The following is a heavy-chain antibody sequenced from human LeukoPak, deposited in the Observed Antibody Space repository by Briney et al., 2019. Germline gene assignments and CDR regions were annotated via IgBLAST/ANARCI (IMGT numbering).Heavy chain of an antibody. CDR3: ARHSLGDFWSGYYSVYYGMDV. Sequence: KPSETLSLTCTVSGGSISSSSYYWGWIRQPPGKGLEWNVSIYYSGSTYYNPSLKSRATISVDTSKNQFSLKLSSVTAADTAVYYCARHSLGDFWSGYYSVYYGMDVWGQGTTVTVSS. CDR2: IYYSGST. J-gene: IGHJ6*02. V-gene: IGHV4-39*01. D-gene: IGHD3-3*01. CDR1: GGSISSSSYY.